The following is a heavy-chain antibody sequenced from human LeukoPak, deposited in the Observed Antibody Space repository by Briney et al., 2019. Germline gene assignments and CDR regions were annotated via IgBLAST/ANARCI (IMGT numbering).Heavy chain of an antibody. V-gene: IGHV3-7*01. CDR3: ARDRPYDFWSGYYIYYYYYGMDV. CDR1: GFTFSSYW. D-gene: IGHD3-3*01. CDR2: INHNGNVN. Sequence: GGSLRLSCAASGFTFSSYWMNWARQAPGKGLEWVASINHNGNVNYYVDSVKGRFTISRDNAKNSLYLQMNSLRAEDTAVYYCARDRPYDFWSGYYIYYYYYGMDVWGQGTTVTVSS. J-gene: IGHJ6*02.